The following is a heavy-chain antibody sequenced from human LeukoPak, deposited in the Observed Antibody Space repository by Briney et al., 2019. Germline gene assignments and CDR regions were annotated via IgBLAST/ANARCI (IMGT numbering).Heavy chain of an antibody. CDR2: INPNSGGT. CDR1: GYTFTGYY. J-gene: IGHJ4*02. Sequence: GASVKVSCKASGYTFTGYYMHWVRQAPGQGLEWMGWINPNSGGTNYAQKFQGRVTMSRDTSISTAYMELSRLRSDDTAVYYCARDPAVKYYFDYWGQGTLVTVSS. CDR3: ARDPAVKYYFDY. V-gene: IGHV1-2*02.